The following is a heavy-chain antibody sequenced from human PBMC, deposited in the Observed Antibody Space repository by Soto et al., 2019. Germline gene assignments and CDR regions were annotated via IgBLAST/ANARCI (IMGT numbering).Heavy chain of an antibody. CDR1: GFTFSSYS. CDR2: ISSSSSYI. CDR3: ARDLRDIVVVVAATDGDYYYYGMDV. D-gene: IGHD2-15*01. J-gene: IGHJ6*02. Sequence: GGSLRLSCAASGFTFSSYSMNWVRQAPGKGLEWVSSISSSSSYIYYADSVKGRFTISRDNAKNSLYLQMNSLRAEDTAVYYCARDLRDIVVVVAATDGDYYYYGMDVWGQGTTVTVSS. V-gene: IGHV3-21*01.